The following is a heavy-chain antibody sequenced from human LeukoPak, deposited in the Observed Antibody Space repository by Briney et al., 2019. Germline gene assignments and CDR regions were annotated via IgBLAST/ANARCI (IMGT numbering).Heavy chain of an antibody. V-gene: IGHV1-2*04. CDR2: INPNSGGT. Sequence: ASVKVSCKASGYTFTGYYMHWVRQAPGQGLEWMGWINPNSGGTNYAQKFQGWVTMTRDTSISTAYMELSRLRSDDTAVYYCARGAYSSSWYGYYYYGMDVWGQGTTVTVSS. CDR1: GYTFTGYY. D-gene: IGHD6-13*01. CDR3: ARGAYSSSWYGYYYYGMDV. J-gene: IGHJ6*02.